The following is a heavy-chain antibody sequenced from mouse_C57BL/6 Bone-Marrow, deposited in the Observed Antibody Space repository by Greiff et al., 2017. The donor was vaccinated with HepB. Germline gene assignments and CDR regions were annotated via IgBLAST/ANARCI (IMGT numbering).Heavy chain of an antibody. Sequence: EVKVVASGGGLVKPGGSLKLSCAASGFTFSSYAMSWVRQTPEKRLEWVATISDGGSYTYYPDNVKGRFTISRDNAKNNLYLQMSHLKSEDTAMYYCARDQGYYGSSSLYWYFDVWGTGTTVTVSS. CDR3: ARDQGYYGSSSLYWYFDV. J-gene: IGHJ1*03. D-gene: IGHD1-1*01. CDR1: GFTFSSYA. V-gene: IGHV5-4*01. CDR2: ISDGGSYT.